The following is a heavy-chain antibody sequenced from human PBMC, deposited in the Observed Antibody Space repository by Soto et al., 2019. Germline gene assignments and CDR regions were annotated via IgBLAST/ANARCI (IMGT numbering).Heavy chain of an antibody. CDR3: ARSPSRMAAETQLDP. CDR1: GYIFTSYA. V-gene: IGHV1-3*01. D-gene: IGHD6-6*01. Sequence: QVQLVQSGAEVRKPGASVKISCKASGYIFTSYAIHWLRQAPGQRLEWMGWINGGAGDTRHSVNFQGRVTFTRDTAATTAFMDLSSLSSADTAIYYCARSPSRMAAETQLDPWGQGTLVTVSS. J-gene: IGHJ5*02. CDR2: INGGAGDT.